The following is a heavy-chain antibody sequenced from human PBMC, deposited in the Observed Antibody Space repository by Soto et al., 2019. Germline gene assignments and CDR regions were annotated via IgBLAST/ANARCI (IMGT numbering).Heavy chain of an antibody. Sequence: GPLLASWGGVEKPGFSGRVSWQASGGNFTRYSFCWGRQAPWPGVEWLGGVIPVFGTSNYGQKFQGRVTITADKSTSTAFLDIRGLRSDDTAVYYCAGAPAGDYYYYYKFDVWGQGTAVTVS. V-gene: IGHV1-69*06. J-gene: IGHJ6*02. CDR2: VIPVFGTS. CDR1: GGNFTRYS. CDR3: AGAPAGDYYYYYKFDV. D-gene: IGHD2-21*02.